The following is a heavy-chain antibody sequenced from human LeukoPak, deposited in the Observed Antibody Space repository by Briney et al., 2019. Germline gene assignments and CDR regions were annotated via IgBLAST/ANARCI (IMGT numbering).Heavy chain of an antibody. D-gene: IGHD3-16*01. V-gene: IGHV3-30*04. Sequence: PGRSLRLSCTASGFTFTTYAMHWVRQAPGKGLEWVALISYDGSNKYYADSVRGRFTISRDNSKSTLFLEMNSLSAEDTAVYYCARERGVWDAFDMWGQGTMVTVSS. J-gene: IGHJ3*02. CDR3: ARERGVWDAFDM. CDR1: GFTFTTYA. CDR2: ISYDGSNK.